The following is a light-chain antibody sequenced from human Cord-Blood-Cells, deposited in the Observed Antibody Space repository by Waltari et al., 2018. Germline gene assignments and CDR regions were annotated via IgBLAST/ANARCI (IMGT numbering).Light chain of an antibody. J-gene: IGKJ1*01. CDR2: LGS. CDR1: QCHLHSHGYNY. V-gene: IGKV2-28*01. Sequence: DIVMTQSPPSLPVTPGEPASISCRSSQCHLHSHGYNYLVGYLQKQGQSPQLLIYLGSNRASGVPDRFSCSGSGTDFTLKISRVEAEYVGVYYCMQALQTPWTFGQGTKVEIK. CDR3: MQALQTPWT.